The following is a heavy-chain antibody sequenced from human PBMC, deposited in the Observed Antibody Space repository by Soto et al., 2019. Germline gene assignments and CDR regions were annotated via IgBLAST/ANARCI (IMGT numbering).Heavy chain of an antibody. D-gene: IGHD3-9*01. V-gene: IGHV3-23*01. Sequence: PGGSLRLSCAASGFTFSSYAMSWVRQAPGKGLEWVSAISGSGGSTYYADSVKGRFTISRDNSKNTLYLQMNSLRAEDTAVYYCAKDLETALTYYDILTGYYRVYYYYGMDVWGQGTTVTVSS. J-gene: IGHJ6*02. CDR3: AKDLETALTYYDILTGYYRVYYYYGMDV. CDR2: ISGSGGST. CDR1: GFTFSSYA.